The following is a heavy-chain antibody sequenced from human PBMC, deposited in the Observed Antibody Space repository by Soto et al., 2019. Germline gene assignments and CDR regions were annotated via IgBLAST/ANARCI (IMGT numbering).Heavy chain of an antibody. J-gene: IGHJ5*02. CDR1: GGSFSGYY. CDR2: INHSGST. D-gene: IGHD3-16*02. Sequence: SETLSLTCAVYGGSFSGYYWSWIRQPPGKGLEWIGEINHSGSTNYNPSLKSRVTISVDTSKNQFSLKLSSVTAADTAVYYCARDTLMITFGGVIASPSNWFDPWGQGTLVTVSS. CDR3: ARDTLMITFGGVIASPSNWFDP. V-gene: IGHV4-34*01.